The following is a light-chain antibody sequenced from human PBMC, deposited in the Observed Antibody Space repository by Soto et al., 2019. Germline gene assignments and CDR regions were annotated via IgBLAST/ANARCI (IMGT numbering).Light chain of an antibody. V-gene: IGKV3-20*01. CDR2: GAS. J-gene: IGKJ1*01. CDR3: QQYGSSQT. CDR1: QSVSSSY. Sequence: EIVLTQSPGTLSLSPGERATLSCRASQSVSSSYLAWYQQKPGQAPRLLMYGASSRATGIPDRFSGSGSGTDFTLTISRLEPEDFEVYYCQQYGSSQTFGQGTKVEIK.